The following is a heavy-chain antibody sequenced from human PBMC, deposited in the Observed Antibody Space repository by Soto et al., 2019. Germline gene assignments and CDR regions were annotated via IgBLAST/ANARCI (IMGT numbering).Heavy chain of an antibody. Sequence: PSETLSLPCPVSGGSLSSYYWSWIRQPPGKGLEWIGYIYYSGSTNYNPSLKSRVTISVDTSKNQFSLKLSSVTAADTAVYYCARSPPIAVNAFDIWGQGTMVTVSS. CDR1: GGSLSSYY. CDR3: ARSPPIAVNAFDI. CDR2: IYYSGST. J-gene: IGHJ3*02. D-gene: IGHD6-19*01. V-gene: IGHV4-59*01.